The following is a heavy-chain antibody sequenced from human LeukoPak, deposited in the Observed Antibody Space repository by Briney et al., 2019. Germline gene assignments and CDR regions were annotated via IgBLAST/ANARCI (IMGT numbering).Heavy chain of an antibody. CDR3: VSGYYDNVWGNFQGHEF. CDR2: MKPNSGNT. J-gene: IGHJ4*02. V-gene: IGHV1-8*01. CDR1: GYTFTSYD. Sequence: ASVNVSCKSSGYTFTSYDIHWVRPATGQGLEWVGWMKPNSGNTGNIQKFQGRVSIIRDSTINTAYMVLSSMSSEDTAEYYGVSGYYDNVWGNFQGHEFWGQGTLVTVSS. D-gene: IGHD3-16*01.